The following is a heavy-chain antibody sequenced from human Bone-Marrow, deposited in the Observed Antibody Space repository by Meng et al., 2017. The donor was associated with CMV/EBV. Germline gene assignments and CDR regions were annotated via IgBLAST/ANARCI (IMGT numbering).Heavy chain of an antibody. CDR3: ARVAQWYCSSTSCYKDN. D-gene: IGHD2-2*02. V-gene: IGHV3-11*04. Sequence: GESLKISCAASGFTFSDYYMSWIRQAPGKGLEWVSYISSSGSTIYYADSVKGRFTISRDNAKNSLYLQMNSLRAEDTAVYYCARVAQWYCSSTSCYKDNWGQGTRVTVSS. CDR1: GFTFSDYY. CDR2: ISSSGSTI. J-gene: IGHJ4*01.